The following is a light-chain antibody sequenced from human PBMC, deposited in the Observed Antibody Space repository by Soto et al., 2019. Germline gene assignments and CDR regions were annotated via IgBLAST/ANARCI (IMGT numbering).Light chain of an antibody. CDR2: SND. J-gene: IGLJ1*01. CDR3: GAWDESLNGYV. CDR1: SSNIGGNT. V-gene: IGLV1-44*01. Sequence: QSVLTQPPSVSGTPGQRVTISCSGSSSNIGGNTGNWYQQLPGTAPKLLIYSNDQRPSGVPDRFSGSTSGTSASLAISALQSEDEADDSCGAWDESLNGYVFGTGTKVTVL.